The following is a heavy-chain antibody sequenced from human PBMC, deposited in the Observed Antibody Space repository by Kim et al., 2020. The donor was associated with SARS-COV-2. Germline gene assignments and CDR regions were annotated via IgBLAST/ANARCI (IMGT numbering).Heavy chain of an antibody. J-gene: IGHJ3*02. D-gene: IGHD6-19*01. CDR3: ARAVASRTDAFDI. V-gene: IGHV3-7*04. CDR2: RKQDGSQN. Sequence: GGSLRLSCAASGFTFDRFTFGRFWMSWGRPAPGDGLVRVANRKQDGSQNLYVDSMKGRFTISRDNDQSSLYLHMTSLSAEDTAVYYCARAVASRTDAFDIWGQGTMVTVSS. CDR1: GFTFDRFTFGRFW.